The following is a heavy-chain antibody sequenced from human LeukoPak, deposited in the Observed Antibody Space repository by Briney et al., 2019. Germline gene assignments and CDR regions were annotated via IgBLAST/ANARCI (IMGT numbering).Heavy chain of an antibody. D-gene: IGHD6-13*01. CDR2: IYYSGSA. J-gene: IGHJ6*03. V-gene: IGHV4-59*12. CDR1: GGSISSYY. CDR3: ARDGAYSSSWYRTSYYYYYMDV. Sequence: ASETLSLTCTVSGGSISSYYWSWIRQPPGKGLEWIGYIYYSGSANYNPSLKSRVTISVDTSKNQFSLKLSSVTAADTAVYYCARDGAYSSSWYRTSYYYYYMDVWGKGTTVTVSS.